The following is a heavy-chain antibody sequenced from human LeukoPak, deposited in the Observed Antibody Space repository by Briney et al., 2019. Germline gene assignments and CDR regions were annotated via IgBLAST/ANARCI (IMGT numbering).Heavy chain of an antibody. J-gene: IGHJ4*02. V-gene: IGHV1-18*04. CDR1: GYTFTGYY. Sequence: ASVKVSCKASGYTFTGYYMHWVRQAPGQGLEWMGWISAYNGNTNYAQKLQGRVTMTTDTSTSTAYMELRSLRSDDTAVYYCARGHLGYDFWSAFDYWGQGTLVTVSS. CDR3: ARGHLGYDFWSAFDY. D-gene: IGHD3-3*01. CDR2: ISAYNGNT.